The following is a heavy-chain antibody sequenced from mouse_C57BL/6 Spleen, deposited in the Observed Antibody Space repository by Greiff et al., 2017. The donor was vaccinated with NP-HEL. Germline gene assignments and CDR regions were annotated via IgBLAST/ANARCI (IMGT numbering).Heavy chain of an antibody. D-gene: IGHD1-1*01. Sequence: EVKVVESGGGLVKPGGSLKLSCAASGFTFSDYGMHWVRQAPEKGLEWVAYISSGSSTIYYADTVKGRFTISRDNAKNTLFLKMTSLRSEDTAMYYCAITITTVPFAYWGQGTLVTVSA. CDR2: ISSGSSTI. CDR1: GFTFSDYG. CDR3: AITITTVPFAY. J-gene: IGHJ3*01. V-gene: IGHV5-17*01.